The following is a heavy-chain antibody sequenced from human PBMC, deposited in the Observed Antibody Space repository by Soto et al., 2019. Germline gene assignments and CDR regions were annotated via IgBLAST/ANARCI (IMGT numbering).Heavy chain of an antibody. D-gene: IGHD1-26*01. V-gene: IGHV1-69*13. CDR3: ARVEPPYYYYGMDV. J-gene: IGHJ6*02. CDR1: GGTCSSYA. CDR2: IIPTFGTA. Sequence: SVKVSCKASGGTCSSYAISWLRQAPGQGLEWMGGIIPTFGTANYAQKFQGRVTITADESTRTAYMELSSLRSEDTAVYYCARVEPPYYYYGMDVWGQGTTVTVSS.